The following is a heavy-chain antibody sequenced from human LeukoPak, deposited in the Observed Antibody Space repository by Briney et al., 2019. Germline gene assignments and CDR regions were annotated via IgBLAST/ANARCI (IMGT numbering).Heavy chain of an antibody. D-gene: IGHD3-10*01. CDR2: VIPILGIA. V-gene: IGHV1-69*04. J-gene: IGHJ5*02. CDR1: GGTFSSYA. CDR3: ARDYYGSGSYYTVWFDP. Sequence: ASVKVSCKASGGTFSSYAISWVRQAPGQGLEWMGRVIPILGIANYAQKFQGRVTITADKSTSTAYMELSSLRSEDTAVYYCARDYYGSGSYYTVWFDPWGQGTLVTVSS.